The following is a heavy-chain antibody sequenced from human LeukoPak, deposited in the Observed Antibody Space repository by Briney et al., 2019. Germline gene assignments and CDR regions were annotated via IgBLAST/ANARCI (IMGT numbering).Heavy chain of an antibody. CDR3: AAVRAYGDYGWGFDY. D-gene: IGHD4-17*01. J-gene: IGHJ4*02. CDR1: GFTFTSSA. CDR2: IVVGSGNT. Sequence: GTSVKVSCKASGFTFTSSAVQWVRQARGQRLEWIGWIVVGSGNTNYAQKFQERVTITRDMSTSTAYMELSSLRSEGTAVYYCAAVRAYGDYGWGFDYWGQGTLVTVSS. V-gene: IGHV1-58*01.